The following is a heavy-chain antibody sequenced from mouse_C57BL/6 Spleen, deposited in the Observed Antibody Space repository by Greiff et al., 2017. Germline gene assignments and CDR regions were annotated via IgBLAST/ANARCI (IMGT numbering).Heavy chain of an antibody. D-gene: IGHD3-1*01. J-gene: IGHJ3*01. CDR1: GYTFTDYN. CDR2: INPNNGGT. V-gene: IGHV1-18*01. Sequence: EVQLQQPGPELVKPGASVKIPCKASGYTFTDYNMHWVKQSPGKSLEWIGDINPNNGGTIYNQKFKGKATLTVDKSSSTAYMELRSLTSEDTAVYYCALQLADWGQGTLVTVSA. CDR3: ALQLAD.